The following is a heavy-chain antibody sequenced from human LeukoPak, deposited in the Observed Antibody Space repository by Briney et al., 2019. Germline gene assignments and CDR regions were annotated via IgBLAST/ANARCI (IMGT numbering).Heavy chain of an antibody. J-gene: IGHJ4*02. Sequence: SETLSLTCTVSGDSISRGRYYWSWVRQPAGKELEWIGRIYASGKTDYNPYTPSLKSRVAMSLDTSKSQVSLYLTSVTAADTAMYFCARSFSEKYYFESWGQGTLVTVSS. CDR1: GDSISRGRYY. V-gene: IGHV4-61*02. D-gene: IGHD1-26*01. CDR2: IYASGKT. CDR3: ARSFSEKYYFES.